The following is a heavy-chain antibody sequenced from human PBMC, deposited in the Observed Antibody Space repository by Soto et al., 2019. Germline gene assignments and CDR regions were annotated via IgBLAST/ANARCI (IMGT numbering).Heavy chain of an antibody. CDR2: IWYDGSNK. CDR3: ARDGSGYEENWFDP. CDR1: GFTFSSYG. Sequence: GGSLRLSCAASGFTFSSYGMHWVRQAPGKGLEWVAVIWYDGSNKYYADSVKGRFTISRDNSKNTLYLQMNSLRAEDTAVYYCARDGSGYEENWFDPWGQGTLVTVSS. J-gene: IGHJ5*02. D-gene: IGHD5-12*01. V-gene: IGHV3-33*01.